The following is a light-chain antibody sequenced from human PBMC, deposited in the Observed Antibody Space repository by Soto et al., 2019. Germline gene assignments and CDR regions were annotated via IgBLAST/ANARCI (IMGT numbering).Light chain of an antibody. J-gene: IGLJ2*01. Sequence: QSVLTQPPSVSGAPGQRVTISCTGSSFNIGAGYDVHWYQQLPGAAPKLLIHDTHKRPSGIPDRFSASKSGSAATLGITGLQTGDEADYYCGTWDSSLSAVVFGGGTKLTVL. CDR3: GTWDSSLSAVV. CDR2: DTH. CDR1: SFNIGAGYD. V-gene: IGLV1-51*01.